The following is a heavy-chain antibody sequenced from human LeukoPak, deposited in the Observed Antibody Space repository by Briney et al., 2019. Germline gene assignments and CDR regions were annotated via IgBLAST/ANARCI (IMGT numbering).Heavy chain of an antibody. CDR1: GGSFSGYY. Sequence: SETLSLTCAVYGGSFSGYYWRWIRQPPGKGLEWVGEINHSGRTNHNPPLKSRVSISVYTSKNQFSLKLSSVSAADTAVYSCARGLSSGWYLEYFQHWGQGTLVTVSS. V-gene: IGHV4-34*01. D-gene: IGHD6-19*01. J-gene: IGHJ1*01. CDR3: ARGLSSGWYLEYFQH. CDR2: INHSGRT.